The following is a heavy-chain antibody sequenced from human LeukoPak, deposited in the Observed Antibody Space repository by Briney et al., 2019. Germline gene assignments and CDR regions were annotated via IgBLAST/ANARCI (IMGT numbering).Heavy chain of an antibody. V-gene: IGHV4-39*07. CDR2: IYYSGST. D-gene: IGHD5-12*01. J-gene: IGHJ4*02. CDR3: ARASYSGYDYYFDY. CDR1: GGSIISYY. Sequence: PSETLSLTCTVSGGSIISYYWGWIRQPPGKGLEWIGSIYYSGSTYYNPSLKSRVTISVDTSKNQFSLKLSSVTAADTAVYYCARASYSGYDYYFDYWGQGTLVTVSS.